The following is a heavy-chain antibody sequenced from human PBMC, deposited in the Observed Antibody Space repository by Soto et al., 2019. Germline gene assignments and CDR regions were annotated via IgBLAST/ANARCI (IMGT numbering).Heavy chain of an antibody. CDR3: ARGVFHQPRSAYSDYAMDV. J-gene: IGHJ6*02. CDR2: ISAYNGNT. CDR1: GYTFTSYG. D-gene: IGHD2-2*01. Sequence: QVQLVQSGAEVKKPGASVKVSCKASGYTFTSYGISWVRQAPGQGLEWMGWISAYNGNTNYAQKLQGRVTMTTDTSTSTAYMELTSLRSYDTPVYYCARGVFHQPRSAYSDYAMDVWGQGTMVTVSS. V-gene: IGHV1-18*01.